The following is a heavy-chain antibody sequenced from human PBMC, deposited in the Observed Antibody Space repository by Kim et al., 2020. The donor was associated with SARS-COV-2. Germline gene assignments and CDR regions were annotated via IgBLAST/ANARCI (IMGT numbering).Heavy chain of an antibody. D-gene: IGHD6-13*01. CDR1: GGTFSSYA. CDR3: AGVKKAAGLNPNEYYYYYGMDV. J-gene: IGHJ6*02. V-gene: IGHV1-69*13. CDR2: IIPIFGTA. Sequence: SVKVCCKASGGTFSSYAISWVRQAPGQGLEWMGGIIPIFGTANYAQKFQGRVTITADESTSTAYMELSSLRSEDTAVYYCAGVKKAAGLNPNEYYYYYGMDVWGQGTTVTVSS.